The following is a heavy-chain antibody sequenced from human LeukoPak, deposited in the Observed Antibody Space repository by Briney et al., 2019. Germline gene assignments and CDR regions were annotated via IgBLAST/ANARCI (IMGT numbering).Heavy chain of an antibody. CDR3: AREGPMLRGVIGGKIDY. Sequence: PGGSLRLSCAASGFTFSSYAMHWVRQAPGKGLEWVAVISYDGSNKYYADSVKGRFTISRDNAKNSLYLQMNSLRADDTAVYYCAREGPMLRGVIGGKIDYWGQGTVVTVSS. J-gene: IGHJ4*02. CDR1: GFTFSSYA. CDR2: ISYDGSNK. V-gene: IGHV3-30*04. D-gene: IGHD3-10*01.